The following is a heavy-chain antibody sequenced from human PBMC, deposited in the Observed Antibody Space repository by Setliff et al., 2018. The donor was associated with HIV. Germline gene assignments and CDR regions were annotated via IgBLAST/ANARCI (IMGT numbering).Heavy chain of an antibody. CDR2: ISNIGST. Sequence: PSETLSLTCTVSGGSISGGGYYWSWIRQHPGKGLEWIGYISNIGSTYYNPSLKSRVTISVDTSKNQFSLKLSSVTAADTAVYYCARESSGYGLFWADAFDIWGPGTMVTVSS. V-gene: IGHV4-31*03. CDR1: GGSISGGGYY. D-gene: IGHD3-22*01. J-gene: IGHJ3*02. CDR3: ARESSGYGLFWADAFDI.